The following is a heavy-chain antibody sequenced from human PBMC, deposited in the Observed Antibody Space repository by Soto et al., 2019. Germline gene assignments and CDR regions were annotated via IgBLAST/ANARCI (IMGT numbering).Heavy chain of an antibody. Sequence: GGSLRLSCAASGFTFSSYGMHWVRQAPGKGLEWVAVIWYDGSNKYYADSVKGRFTISRDNSKNTLYLQMNSLRAEDTAVYYCARDGGLHPAYMDVWGKGTTVTVSS. CDR2: IWYDGSNK. CDR1: GFTFSSYG. V-gene: IGHV3-33*01. J-gene: IGHJ6*03. D-gene: IGHD2-15*01. CDR3: ARDGGLHPAYMDV.